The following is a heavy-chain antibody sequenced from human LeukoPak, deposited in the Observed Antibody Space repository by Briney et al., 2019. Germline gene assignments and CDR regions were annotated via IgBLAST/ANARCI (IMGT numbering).Heavy chain of an antibody. J-gene: IGHJ4*02. CDR2: IYHSGST. D-gene: IGHD3-22*01. CDR1: GYSISSGYY. Sequence: SETLSLTCTVSGYSISSGYYWGWIRQPPGKGLEWIGSIYHSGSTYYNPSLKSRVTISVDTSKNQFSLKLSSVTAADTAVYYCTRDSTYYCDSSGYSYFDYWGQGTLVTVSS. V-gene: IGHV4-38-2*02. CDR3: TRDSTYYCDSSGYSYFDY.